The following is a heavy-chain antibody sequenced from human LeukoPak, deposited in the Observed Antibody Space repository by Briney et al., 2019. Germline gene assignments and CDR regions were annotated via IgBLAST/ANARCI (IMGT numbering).Heavy chain of an antibody. Sequence: PSETLSLTCAVSGGSISSSGYSRSWIRQPPGKGLEWIGNIYYSGSTYYNPSLKSRVTISVDTSKNQFSLKLSSVTAADTAVYYCARVVGYCTNGVCYANWFDPWGQGTLVTVSS. J-gene: IGHJ5*02. CDR2: IYYSGST. CDR3: ARVVGYCTNGVCYANWFDP. CDR1: GGSISSSGYS. D-gene: IGHD2-8*01. V-gene: IGHV4-30-4*07.